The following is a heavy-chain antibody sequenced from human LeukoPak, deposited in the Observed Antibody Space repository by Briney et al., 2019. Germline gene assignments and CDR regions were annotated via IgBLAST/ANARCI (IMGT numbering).Heavy chain of an antibody. Sequence: GESLKISCQGSGYSFSSYWIGWVRQMPGKGLEWMGIIYPGDSDTRYSPSFQGQVTISADNFISTAYLQWSSLKASNTAMYYCARGGIVGSAFDYWGQGTLFTVSS. CDR2: IYPGDSDT. V-gene: IGHV5-51*01. D-gene: IGHD1-26*01. J-gene: IGHJ4*02. CDR1: GYSFSSYW. CDR3: ARGGIVGSAFDY.